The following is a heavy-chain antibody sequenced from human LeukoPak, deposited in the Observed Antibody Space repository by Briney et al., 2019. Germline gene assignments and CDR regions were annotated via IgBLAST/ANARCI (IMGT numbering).Heavy chain of an antibody. CDR1: GFIVSSCE. V-gene: IGHV3-53*05. CDR2: IATDGTT. J-gene: IGHJ4*02. Sequence: PGGSLRLSCAASGFIVSSCEMNWVRQAPGKGLEWVSFIATDGTTFYADSVKGRFTLSRDNSRNTLYLQMNSLRVEDTAVYYCTKAPLRSCTGAFCYPFDYWGQGTLVTVSS. D-gene: IGHD2-8*02. CDR3: TKAPLRSCTGAFCYPFDY.